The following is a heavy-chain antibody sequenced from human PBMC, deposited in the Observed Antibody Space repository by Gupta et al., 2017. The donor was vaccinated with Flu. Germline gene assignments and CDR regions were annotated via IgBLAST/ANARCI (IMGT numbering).Heavy chain of an antibody. CDR2: FSGKDDST. Sequence: EVQLLESGGGLVEPGGSLRLSCAASGFDISIYAMNWVRQAPGKGLEWLSAFSGKDDSTYYADSVKGRFTISRDNSKNTLSLQMNSLRAEDTAVYFCVKGGTQTNLIFDFWGQGTLVTVSS. J-gene: IGHJ4*02. CDR3: VKGGTQTNLIFDF. D-gene: IGHD1-26*01. V-gene: IGHV3-23*01. CDR1: GFDISIYA.